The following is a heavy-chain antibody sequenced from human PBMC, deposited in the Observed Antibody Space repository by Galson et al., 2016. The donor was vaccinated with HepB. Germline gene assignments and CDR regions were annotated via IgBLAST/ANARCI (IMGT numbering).Heavy chain of an antibody. Sequence: SLRLSCAPSGFTFSSYAMSWVRRAPGKGLEWVSAITGSGGSTFYADSVKGRFTISRDNSKKMLYLEMNSLTAEDTAVYYCAKWGVIVVSSTWYYLDYWGQGTLVTASS. CDR3: AKWGVIVVSSTWYYLDY. CDR2: ITGSGGST. V-gene: IGHV3-23*01. D-gene: IGHD6-13*01. CDR1: GFTFSSYA. J-gene: IGHJ4*02.